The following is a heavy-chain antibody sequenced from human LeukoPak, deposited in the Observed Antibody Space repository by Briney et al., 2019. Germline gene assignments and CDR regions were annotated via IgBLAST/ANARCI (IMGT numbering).Heavy chain of an antibody. CDR3: QWLLDAFDI. J-gene: IGHJ3*02. D-gene: IGHD3-22*01. Sequence: SETLSLTCTVSGGSISSYYWSWIRQPPGKGLEWIGYIYYSGSTNYNPSLKSRVTISVDTSKNQFSLKLSSVTAADTAVYYCQWLLDAFDIWGQGTMVTVSS. CDR2: IYYSGST. CDR1: GGSISSYY. V-gene: IGHV4-59*12.